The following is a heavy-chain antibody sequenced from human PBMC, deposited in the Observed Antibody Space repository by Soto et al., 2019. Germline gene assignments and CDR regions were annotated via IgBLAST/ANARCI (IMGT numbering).Heavy chain of an antibody. D-gene: IGHD3-3*01. J-gene: IGHJ5*02. Sequence: QVQVQESGPGLVKPSQTLSLTCTVSGGSIRSGDYYWSWIRQPPGKGLEWIGYIYYSGNTHYTPSLKSRVTISLDTSKNQFSLKLTSVTAADTAVYYCARGGFWSGYLNWFDPWGQGTLVTVSS. CDR2: IYYSGNT. CDR1: GGSIRSGDYY. V-gene: IGHV4-30-4*01. CDR3: ARGGFWSGYLNWFDP.